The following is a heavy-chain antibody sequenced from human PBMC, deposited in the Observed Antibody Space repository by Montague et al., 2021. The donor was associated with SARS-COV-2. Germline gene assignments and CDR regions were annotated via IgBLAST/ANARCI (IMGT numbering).Heavy chain of an antibody. CDR3: TSGREGNYNVMDV. V-gene: IGHV6-1*01. CDR2: TYYRSKWYN. J-gene: IGHJ6*02. D-gene: IGHD1-1*01. Sequence: CAISGDSVAGHSATLNWVRQCPSRGREWRGRTYYRSKWYNDYAVSVRGRVTINPDTSKNQFSLQLNSVAPEDTAIYYCTSGREGNYNVMDVWGQGTTVTVSS. CDR1: GDSVAGHSAT.